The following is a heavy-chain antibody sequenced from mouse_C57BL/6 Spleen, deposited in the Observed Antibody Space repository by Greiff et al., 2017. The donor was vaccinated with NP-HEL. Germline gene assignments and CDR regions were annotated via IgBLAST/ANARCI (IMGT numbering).Heavy chain of an antibody. V-gene: IGHV5-17*01. CDR3: ARPTTVVYYYAMDY. J-gene: IGHJ4*01. CDR2: ISSGSSTI. Sequence: EVQGVESGGGLVKPGGSLKLSCAASGFTFSDYGMHWVRQAPEKGLEWVAYISSGSSTIYYADTVKGRFTISRDNAKNTLFLQMTSLRSEDTAMYYCARPTTVVYYYAMDYWGQGTSVTVSS. D-gene: IGHD1-1*01. CDR1: GFTFSDYG.